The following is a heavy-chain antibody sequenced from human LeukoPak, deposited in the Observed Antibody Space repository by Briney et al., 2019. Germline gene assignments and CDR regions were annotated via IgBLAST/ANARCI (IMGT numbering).Heavy chain of an antibody. CDR2: ISGSDGTS. D-gene: IGHD3-16*02. CDR1: GFTFNSFA. V-gene: IGHV3-23*01. CDR3: AKSLGVGGYTRYKGFDQ. Sequence: HTGGSLRLSCAASGFTFNSFAMNWVRQAPGKGLEWVSSISGSDGTSHYADFVKGRFTISRDNSKNTLYLQMNSLRAEDTAAYYCAKSLGVGGYTRYKGFDQWGQGTLVVVSS. J-gene: IGHJ4*02.